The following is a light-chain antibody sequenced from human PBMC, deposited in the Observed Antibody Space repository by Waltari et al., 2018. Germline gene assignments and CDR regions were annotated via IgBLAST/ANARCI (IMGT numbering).Light chain of an antibody. Sequence: EIVMTQSPATLSVSPGERANPSCRASQSIASNLAWYQQKPGQAPRLLIYGASTRATGIPARFSGSGSGTEFTLTISSLQSEDFAVYYCQQYNNWPSITFGQGTRLEIK. CDR1: QSIASN. CDR3: QQYNNWPSIT. J-gene: IGKJ5*01. CDR2: GAS. V-gene: IGKV3-15*01.